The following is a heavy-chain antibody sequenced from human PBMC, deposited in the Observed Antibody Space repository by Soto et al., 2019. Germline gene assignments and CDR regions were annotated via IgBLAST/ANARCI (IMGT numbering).Heavy chain of an antibody. CDR2: INPSGGST. CDR1: GYTFTSYD. Sequence: ASLWVSCKASGYTFTSYDMHWVRQAPGQGRGWMGIINPSGGSTSYAQKFQGRVTMTRDTSTSTVYMELSSLRSEDTAVYYCARIHYYSSGILTPDYNYWGQGTLDTDSS. CDR3: ARIHYYSSGILTPDYNY. D-gene: IGHD3-10*01. J-gene: IGHJ4*02. V-gene: IGHV1-46*01.